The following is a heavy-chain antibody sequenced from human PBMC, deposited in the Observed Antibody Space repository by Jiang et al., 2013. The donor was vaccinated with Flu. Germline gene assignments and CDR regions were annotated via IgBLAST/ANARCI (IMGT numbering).Heavy chain of an antibody. Sequence: PGLVKPSETLSLTCTVSGASIRSGNYFWAWIRQSPGKGLEWIGSLYSLGSTYYSPSFKSRVTISGDTSKNQYSVNLSSVTAADTAVYYCVCLLHYYNDLDVWGQGTSVIVSS. CDR2: LYSLGST. J-gene: IGHJ6*02. CDR1: GASIRSGNYF. D-gene: IGHD3-10*02. V-gene: IGHV4-39*01. CDR3: VCLLHYYNDLDV.